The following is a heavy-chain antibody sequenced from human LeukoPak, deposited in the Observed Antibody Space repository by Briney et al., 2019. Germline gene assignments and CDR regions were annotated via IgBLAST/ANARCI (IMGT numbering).Heavy chain of an antibody. D-gene: IGHD1-26*01. J-gene: IGHJ5*02. CDR3: ARHGSRGWELRPNWFDP. Sequence: PSETLSLTCTVSGGSISSSSYYWGWIRQPPGKGLEWIGSIYYSGSTYYNPSLKSRVTISVDTSKNQSSLKLSSVTAADTAVYYCARHGSRGWELRPNWFDPWGQGTLVTVSS. V-gene: IGHV4-39*01. CDR2: IYYSGST. CDR1: GGSISSSSYY.